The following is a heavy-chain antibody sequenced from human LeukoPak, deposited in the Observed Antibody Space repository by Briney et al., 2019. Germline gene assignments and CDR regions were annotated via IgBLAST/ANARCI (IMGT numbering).Heavy chain of an antibody. CDR3: ARDPGRSGWDY. CDR2: IRQDGSEK. V-gene: IGHV3-7*01. Sequence: PGGSLRLSCTASGFTFSNYWMTWVRQAPGKRLEWVAYIRQDGSEKYYVDSVKGRFTISRDNAKDSLFLQMNSLRAEDTAVYYCARDPGRSGWDYWGQGALVTVSS. D-gene: IGHD6-19*01. CDR1: GFTFSNYW. J-gene: IGHJ4*02.